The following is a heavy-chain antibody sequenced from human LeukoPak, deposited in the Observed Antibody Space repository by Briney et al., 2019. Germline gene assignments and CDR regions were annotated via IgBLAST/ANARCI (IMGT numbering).Heavy chain of an antibody. Sequence: ASVKVSCKASGYTFTSYGISWVRQAPGQGLEWMGRINPNSGGTNYAQKFQGRVTMTRDTSISTAYMELSRLRSDDTAVYYCARVAATLYYYYGMDVWGQGTTVTVSS. CDR1: GYTFTSYG. J-gene: IGHJ6*02. V-gene: IGHV1-2*06. CDR3: ARVAATLYYYYGMDV. D-gene: IGHD2-15*01. CDR2: INPNSGGT.